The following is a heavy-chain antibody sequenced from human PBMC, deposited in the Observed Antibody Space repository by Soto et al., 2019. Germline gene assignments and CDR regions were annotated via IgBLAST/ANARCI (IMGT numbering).Heavy chain of an antibody. J-gene: IGHJ4*02. D-gene: IGHD6-13*01. V-gene: IGHV3-15*01. CDR1: GFTFSSFG. CDR2: IKSKTDGGTT. CDR3: TDSIAAASNFDY. Sequence: PGGSLGLSCAASGFTFSSFGMNWFRQAPGKGLEWVGRIKSKTDGGTTDYVAPVKGRFTISRDDSKNTLYLQMNSLKTEDTAVYYCTDSIAAASNFDYWGQGTLVTVSS.